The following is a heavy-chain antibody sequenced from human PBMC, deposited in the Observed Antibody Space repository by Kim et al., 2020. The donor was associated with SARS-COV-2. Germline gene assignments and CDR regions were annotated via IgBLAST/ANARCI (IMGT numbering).Heavy chain of an antibody. CDR2: ISYDGSNK. V-gene: IGHV3-30*04. CDR3: ASHDYVWGSYLSMRADY. CDR1: GFTFSSYA. D-gene: IGHD3-16*01. J-gene: IGHJ4*01. Sequence: GGSLRLSCAASGFTFSSYAMHWVRQAPGKGLEWVAVISYDGSNKYYADSVKGRFTISRDNSKNTLYLQMNSLRAEDTAVYYCASHDYVWGSYLSMRADY.